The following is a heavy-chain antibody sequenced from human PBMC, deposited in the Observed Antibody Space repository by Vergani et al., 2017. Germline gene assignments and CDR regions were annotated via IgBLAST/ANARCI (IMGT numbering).Heavy chain of an antibody. CDR1: GFTFSACP. Sequence: EVQLLQSGGGVIQPGGSVRLSCAASGFTFSACPMTWVRQAPGKGLEWVSAISARYPSTYYADSVKGRLTISRDNSKNMLYLQMNSLRAEDTAVYYCARLSYGTTPYLQGGYDCWGQGALISVSS. J-gene: IGHJ4*02. D-gene: IGHD3-10*01. CDR2: ISARYPST. V-gene: IGHV3-23*01. CDR3: ARLSYGTTPYLQGGYDC.